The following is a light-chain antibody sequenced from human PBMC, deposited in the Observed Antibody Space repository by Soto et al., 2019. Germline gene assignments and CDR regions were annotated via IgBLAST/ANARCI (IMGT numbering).Light chain of an antibody. Sequence: DIQMTQSPSAMSASVGDRVTITCRASQGIVNYFAWFQQKPGKVPTRLIYAASSLQSGVQSRFSGSGAVTEFTLPISCLQPEDFGTYYCLQHDSYPLTVGGGTKVEI. CDR1: QGIVNY. CDR3: LQHDSYPLT. CDR2: AAS. J-gene: IGKJ4*01. V-gene: IGKV1-17*03.